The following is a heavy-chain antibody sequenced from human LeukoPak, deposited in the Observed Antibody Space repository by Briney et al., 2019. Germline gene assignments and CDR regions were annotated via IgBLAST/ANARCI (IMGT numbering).Heavy chain of an antibody. CDR2: FDPEDGET. CDR3: ATALYCSGGSCRVYFDY. Sequence: ASVTVSCKVSGYTLTELSMHWVRQAPGKGLEWMGFFDPEDGETIYAQKFQGRVTMTEDTSTDTAYMELSSLRSEDTAVYYCATALYCSGGSCRVYFDYWGQGTLVTVSS. V-gene: IGHV1-24*01. D-gene: IGHD2-15*01. J-gene: IGHJ4*02. CDR1: GYTLTELS.